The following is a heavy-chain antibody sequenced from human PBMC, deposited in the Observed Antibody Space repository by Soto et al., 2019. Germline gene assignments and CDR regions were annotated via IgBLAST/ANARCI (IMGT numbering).Heavy chain of an antibody. V-gene: IGHV3-74*01. J-gene: IGHJ4*02. CDR2: IYFVGITT. Sequence: EVQLVESGGGVVQPGGSLRLSCTASGFTFNTHWMHWVRQAPGKGLVWVSRIYFVGITTNYADSVKGRLTVSRDNAKNTVYLHVNTLRDEDTAVYYCARGGAMGVDYCGQGTLVTVSS. CDR3: ARGGAMGVDY. CDR1: GFTFNTHW. D-gene: IGHD1-26*01.